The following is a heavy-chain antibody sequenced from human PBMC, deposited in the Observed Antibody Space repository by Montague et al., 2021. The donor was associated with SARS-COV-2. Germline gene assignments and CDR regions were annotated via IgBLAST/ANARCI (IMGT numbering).Heavy chain of an antibody. V-gene: IGHV4-4*07. J-gene: IGHJ4*02. CDR2: VSASGST. Sequence: SETLSLTCTVSGDSISYFYWSWIRQPAGKGLEWIGRVSASGSTTYNPSLNSRVTMSVDTSTKQFSLRLSPVTAADTAVYYCARDVVAGPGTFDYWGQGTLVTVSS. CDR1: GDSISYFY. D-gene: IGHD6-13*01. CDR3: ARDVVAGPGTFDY.